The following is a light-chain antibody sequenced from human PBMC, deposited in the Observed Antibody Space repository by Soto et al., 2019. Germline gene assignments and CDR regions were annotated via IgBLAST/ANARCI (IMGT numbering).Light chain of an antibody. V-gene: IGKV3D-15*01. CDR3: QQRHMWPIT. CDR1: QSINRD. J-gene: IGKJ5*01. Sequence: EIVMTQSPATLSVSPGESATPSCRASQSINRDLAWYEQKPGQTPRRVIYGASTWGTGVPPRFTGSGSGTDFTLTISSLEPEDSAVYYCQQRHMWPITFGQGTRLEIK. CDR2: GAS.